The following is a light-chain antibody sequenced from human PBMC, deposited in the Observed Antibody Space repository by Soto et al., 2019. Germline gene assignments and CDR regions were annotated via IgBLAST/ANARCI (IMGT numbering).Light chain of an antibody. CDR3: LQHHGYYRT. V-gene: IGKV1-17*01. CDR2: AAS. Sequence: DIQMTQSPASLSASVRDILTITCLAIQGIIKDLVSYQHKPGKARKRLIYAASTFQAAVISSLSGSGSATEFIPTTSSMQSEDFVTYYCLQHHGYYRTFGQGTKVDIK. CDR1: QGIIKD. J-gene: IGKJ1*01.